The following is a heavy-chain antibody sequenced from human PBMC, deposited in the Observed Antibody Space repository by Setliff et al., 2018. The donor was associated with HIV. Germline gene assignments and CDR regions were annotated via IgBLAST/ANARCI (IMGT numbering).Heavy chain of an antibody. CDR2: TVIDGTYT. D-gene: IGHD6-6*01. V-gene: IGHV3-30*02. J-gene: IGHJ4*02. CDR1: GFTFSSHG. CDR3: ARDRAARLDY. Sequence: GESLKISCSVSGFTFSSHGMHWVRQTPGKGLEWVAFTVIDGTYTFYADSVKGRFTISRDNAKTSVSLQMDSLRAEDTAVYYCARDRAARLDYWGQGALVTVSS.